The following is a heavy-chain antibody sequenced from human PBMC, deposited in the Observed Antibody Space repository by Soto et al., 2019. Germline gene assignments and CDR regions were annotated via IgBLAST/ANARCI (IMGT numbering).Heavy chain of an antibody. CDR2: ISYDGSNK. D-gene: IGHD1-26*01. CDR1: GFTFSSYG. J-gene: IGHJ6*02. Sequence: QVQLVESGGGVVQPGRSLRLSCAASGFTFSSYGMHWVRQAPGKGLEWVAVISYDGSNKYYADSVKGRFTISRDNSKNTLYLQMNSLRAEDTAVYYCAKDLLSGSYFGYYYGMDVWGQGNTVTVSS. CDR3: AKDLLSGSYFGYYYGMDV. V-gene: IGHV3-30*18.